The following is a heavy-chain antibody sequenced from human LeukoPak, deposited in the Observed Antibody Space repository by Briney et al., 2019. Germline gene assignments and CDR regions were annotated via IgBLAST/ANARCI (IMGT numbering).Heavy chain of an antibody. Sequence: GGSLRLSCAASGFTFSSYGMHWVRQAPGKGLEWVAVIWYDGSNKYYADSVKGRFTISRDNSKNTLYLQMNSLRAEDTAVYYCARDRLRFLEWSGYGMDVWGQGPTVTVSS. CDR3: ARDRLRFLEWSGYGMDV. J-gene: IGHJ6*02. D-gene: IGHD3-3*01. V-gene: IGHV3-33*01. CDR1: GFTFSSYG. CDR2: IWYDGSNK.